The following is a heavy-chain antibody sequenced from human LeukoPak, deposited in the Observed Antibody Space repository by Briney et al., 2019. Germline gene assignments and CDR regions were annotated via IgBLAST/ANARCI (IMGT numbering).Heavy chain of an antibody. CDR2: IYSGGST. CDR3: ARDGGYYGSGARKIPATRYYYYYMDV. D-gene: IGHD3-10*01. CDR1: GFTVSSNY. Sequence: PGGSLRLSCAASGFTVSSNYMSWVRQAPGKGLEWVSVIYSGGSTYYADSVKGRFTIPRHNSKNTLYLQMNSLRAEDTAVYYCARDGGYYGSGARKIPATRYYYYYMDVWGKGTTVTVSS. V-gene: IGHV3-53*04. J-gene: IGHJ6*03.